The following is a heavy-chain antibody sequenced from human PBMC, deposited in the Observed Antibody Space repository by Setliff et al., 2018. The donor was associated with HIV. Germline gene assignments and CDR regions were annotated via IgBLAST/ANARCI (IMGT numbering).Heavy chain of an antibody. CDR1: GGSLSDSY. CDR2: TYYTGST. V-gene: IGHV4-34*09. D-gene: IGHD2-8*01. Sequence: ASETLSLTCAAYGGSLSDSYWSWVRQPPGKGLEWIATTYYTGSTYSNPSLQSRVRISVDTSKNQFSLKLSSVTAADTAVYYCARDSANGKTANLNYLDVWGKGTTVTVSS. CDR3: ARDSANGKTANLNYLDV. J-gene: IGHJ6*03.